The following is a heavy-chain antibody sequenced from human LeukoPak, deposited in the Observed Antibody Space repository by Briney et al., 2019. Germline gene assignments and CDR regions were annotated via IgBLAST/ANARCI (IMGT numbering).Heavy chain of an antibody. CDR3: ARQRADYFYNYLDV. CDR1: GGSISSSPYY. CDR2: VYYGGNI. J-gene: IGHJ6*03. Sequence: SETLSLTCTVSGGSISSSPYYWDWVRQPPGKGLEGIGNVYYGGNIFYNSFLDSRVTISIAMYETQFSLKLSSLTAADTAVYYCARQRADYFYNYLDVWGKGTSVTVSS. V-gene: IGHV4-39*01.